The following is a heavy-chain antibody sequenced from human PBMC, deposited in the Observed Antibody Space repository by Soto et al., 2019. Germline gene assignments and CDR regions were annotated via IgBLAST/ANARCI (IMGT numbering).Heavy chain of an antibody. V-gene: IGHV4-39*01. CDR3: XXXXXXXXXX. J-gene: IGHJ4*02. CDR1: GGXXXXXXXXX. Sequence: QLQLQESGPGLVKPSETLSLTCTVSGGXXXXXXXXXXXWIRQPPGKGLECIGSIYFTGTTYYNXXXXXXXXXXXXXXXXXXXXXXXXXXXXXXXXXXXXXXXXXXXXXXGXXTLXIVSS. CDR2: IYFTGTT.